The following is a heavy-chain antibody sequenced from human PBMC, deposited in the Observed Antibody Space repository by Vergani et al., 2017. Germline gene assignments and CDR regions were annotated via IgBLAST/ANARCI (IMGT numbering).Heavy chain of an antibody. CDR3: ASDTHSGLRAER. D-gene: IGHD1-1*01. V-gene: IGHV4-59*11. CDR1: FDSIRNLY. CDR2: IHYSENT. J-gene: IGHJ4*02. Sequence: QVQLQESGPGLVKSSETLSLTCSVSFDSIRNLYCNWIRQPPGKGLEWIGSIHYSENTNYNPSLKTRVTISVDTSKNQFSLTLTSVTAADTAVYYCASDTHSGLRAERWGQGILVTVTS.